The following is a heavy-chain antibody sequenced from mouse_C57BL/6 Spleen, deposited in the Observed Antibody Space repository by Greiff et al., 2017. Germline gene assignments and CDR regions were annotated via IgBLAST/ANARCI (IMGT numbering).Heavy chain of an antibody. D-gene: IGHD2-3*01. Sequence: EVKLMESGGDLVKPGGSLKLSCAASGFTFSSYGMSWVRQTPDKRLEWVATISSGGSYTYSPDSVKGRFPISRDNAKNTLYLQMSSLKSEDTAMYYCARPYDGYYWYFDVWGTGTTVTVSS. J-gene: IGHJ1*03. V-gene: IGHV5-6*01. CDR3: ARPYDGYYWYFDV. CDR2: ISSGGSYT. CDR1: GFTFSSYG.